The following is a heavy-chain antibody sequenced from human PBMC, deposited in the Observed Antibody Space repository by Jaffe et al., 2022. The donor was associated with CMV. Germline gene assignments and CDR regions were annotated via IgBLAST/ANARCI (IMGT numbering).Heavy chain of an antibody. J-gene: IGHJ6*03. CDR1: GFTFSSYG. CDR3: ARVDTAMAPGYYYYYYMDV. V-gene: IGHV3-33*08. Sequence: QVQLVESGGGVVQPGRSLRLSCAASGFTFSSYGMHWVRQAPGKGLEWVAVIWYDGSNKYYADSVKGRFTISRDNSKNTLYLQMNSLRAEDTAVYYCARVDTAMAPGYYYYYYMDVWGKGTTVTVSS. D-gene: IGHD5-18*01. CDR2: IWYDGSNK.